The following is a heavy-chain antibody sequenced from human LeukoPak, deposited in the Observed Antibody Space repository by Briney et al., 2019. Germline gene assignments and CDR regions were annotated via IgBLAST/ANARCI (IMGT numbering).Heavy chain of an antibody. V-gene: IGHV4-34*01. CDR1: GGSFSGYY. CDR2: INHSGST. D-gene: IGHD3-16*02. J-gene: IGHJ3*02. Sequence: SETLSLTCAVYGGSFSGYYWSWLRQPPGKGLEWIGEINHSGSTNYNPSLKSRVTISVDTSKNQFSLKLSSVPAADTAVYYCARRGVMITFGGVIWPHDAFDIWGQGTMVTVSS. CDR3: ARRGVMITFGGVIWPHDAFDI.